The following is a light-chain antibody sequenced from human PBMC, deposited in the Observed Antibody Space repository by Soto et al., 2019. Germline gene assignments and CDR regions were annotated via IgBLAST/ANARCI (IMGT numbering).Light chain of an antibody. CDR3: SLSSSGIRV. Sequence: QAVVTQEPSLTVSPGGTVTLTCGSSTGTVTTRHYPYWFQQKPGQAPRTLIFDTDNKHSWTPARFSGSLLGGKSALTLSGAQPDDEADYYCSLSSSGIRVFGGGTRLTVL. V-gene: IGLV7-46*01. J-gene: IGLJ2*01. CDR2: DTD. CDR1: TGTVTTRHY.